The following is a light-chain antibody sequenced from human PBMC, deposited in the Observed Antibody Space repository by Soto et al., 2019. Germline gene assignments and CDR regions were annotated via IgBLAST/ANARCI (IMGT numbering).Light chain of an antibody. Sequence: QSVVTQPPSASGTPGQRVTIACSGSSSNIGRNTVHWYQQLPGTTQKLLIYSNDQRPSGVPDRFSGSKSGSSASLAISGLQSEDEADYYCAAWDDSLNGVVFGGGTKLTVL. CDR2: SND. CDR1: SSNIGRNT. J-gene: IGLJ2*01. V-gene: IGLV1-44*01. CDR3: AAWDDSLNGVV.